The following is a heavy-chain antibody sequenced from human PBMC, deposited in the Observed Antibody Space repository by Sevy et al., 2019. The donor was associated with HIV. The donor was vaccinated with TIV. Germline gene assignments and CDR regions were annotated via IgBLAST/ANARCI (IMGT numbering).Heavy chain of an antibody. D-gene: IGHD6-13*01. CDR1: GFTFSSYD. J-gene: IGHJ4*02. Sequence: GGSLRLSCAASGFTFSSYDMSWVRQAPGKGLEWVSGISPTGGTTHYAESVKGRFIISRDNSKKTLFLQMNSLRAEDTALYYGANDLEQQLGPDYWGQGTQVTVSS. CDR2: ISPTGGTT. CDR3: ANDLEQQLGPDY. V-gene: IGHV3-23*01.